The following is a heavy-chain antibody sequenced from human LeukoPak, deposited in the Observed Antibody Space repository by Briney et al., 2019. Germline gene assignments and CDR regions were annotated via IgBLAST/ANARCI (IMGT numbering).Heavy chain of an antibody. V-gene: IGHV3-23*01. Sequence: GGSLRLSCAASEFTFSSYAMSWVRQAPGKGLEWVSAISGSGGSTYYADSVKDRFTISRDNSKNTLYLQMNSLRAEDTAVYYCAKDVGRGAATLHNWFDPWGQGTLVTVSS. CDR1: EFTFSSYA. J-gene: IGHJ5*02. CDR2: ISGSGGST. CDR3: AKDVGRGAATLHNWFDP. D-gene: IGHD6-13*01.